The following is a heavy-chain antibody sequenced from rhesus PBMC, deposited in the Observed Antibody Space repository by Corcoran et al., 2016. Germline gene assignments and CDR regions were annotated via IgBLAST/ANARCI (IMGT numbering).Heavy chain of an antibody. CDR2: LHGSAGTT. D-gene: IGHD4-4*01. V-gene: IGHV4-93*02. J-gene: IGHJ6*01. CDR3: AKRVYGSLYGVDS. CDR1: GDSIGSSNW. Sequence: QVQLQESGPAVVKPSETLSLTCAVSGDSIGSSNWGVRNRQSPGKGLEWTGSLHGSAGTTEYSPSLESRVTISIDTSKNHFSLKMRSVTAADTAFYFCAKRVYGSLYGVDSWGQGVVVTVSS.